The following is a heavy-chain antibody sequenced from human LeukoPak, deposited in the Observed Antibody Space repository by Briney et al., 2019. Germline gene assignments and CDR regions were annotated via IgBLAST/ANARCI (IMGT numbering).Heavy chain of an antibody. CDR3: ARGREGRFGELLSGSHAFDY. V-gene: IGHV1-2*02. J-gene: IGHJ4*02. Sequence: ASVKVSCKASGYTFTGYYMHWVRQAPGQGLEWMGWINPNSGGTNYAQKFQGRVTITRDTSASTAYMELSSLRSEDTAVYYCARGREGRFGELLSGSHAFDYWGQGTLVTVSS. CDR2: INPNSGGT. D-gene: IGHD3-10*01. CDR1: GYTFTGYY.